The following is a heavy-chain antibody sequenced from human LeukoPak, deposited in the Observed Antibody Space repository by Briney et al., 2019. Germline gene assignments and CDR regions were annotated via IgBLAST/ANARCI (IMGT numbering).Heavy chain of an antibody. CDR1: GFSFSSYS. D-gene: IGHD4-17*01. CDR3: ARLSHDYGDYPKAEELY. CDR2: ISSSSSTI. V-gene: IGHV3-48*01. Sequence: GGSLRLSCAASGFSFSSYSMNWVRQAPGKGLEWVSYISSSSSTISYADSVKGRFTISRDNAKNSLYLQMNSLRAEDTAVYYCARLSHDYGDYPKAEELYWGQGTLVTVSS. J-gene: IGHJ4*02.